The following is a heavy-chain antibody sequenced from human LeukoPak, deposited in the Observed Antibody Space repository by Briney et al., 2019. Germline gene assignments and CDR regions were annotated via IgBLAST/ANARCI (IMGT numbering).Heavy chain of an antibody. CDR3: ARHVGYSGTYFFDY. D-gene: IGHD5-12*01. CDR2: IYPGDSDT. CDR1: GYSFSRYW. Sequence: GESLKISCKGSGYSFSRYWIGWVRQMPGKGLEWMGIIYPGDSDTRYSPSFQGQVTISADKSISTAYQQWNSLKASDTAMYYCARHVGYSGTYFFDYWGQGTLITVSS. V-gene: IGHV5-51*01. J-gene: IGHJ4*02.